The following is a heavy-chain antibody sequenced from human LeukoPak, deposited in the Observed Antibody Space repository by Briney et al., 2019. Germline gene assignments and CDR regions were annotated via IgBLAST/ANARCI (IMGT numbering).Heavy chain of an antibody. CDR3: ATLQFPYYYDSSGYGWDAFDI. J-gene: IGHJ3*02. V-gene: IGHV4-59*01. D-gene: IGHD3-22*01. CDR2: IYYSGST. Sequence: KPSETPSLTCTVPGGSISSYYWGWIRQPPGKGLGWIGYIYYSGSTNYNPSLKSRVTISVDTSKNQFSLKLSSVTAADTAVYYCATLQFPYYYDSSGYGWDAFDIWGQGTMVTVSS. CDR1: GGSISSYY.